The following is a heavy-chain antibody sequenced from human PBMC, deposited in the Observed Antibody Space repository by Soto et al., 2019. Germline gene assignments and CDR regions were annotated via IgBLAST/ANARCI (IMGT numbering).Heavy chain of an antibody. Sequence: LTXXCTGFSLNFGGMGVAWIRQPPGKALEWLALIYWDENKFYSPSLKSRLTITKDTSNNQVVLTMTPLDPVDTPTYFCARIYSAVCNCYRLGGFYYGLDVWGQGTTVTVSS. CDR2: IYWDENK. D-gene: IGHD3-16*02. CDR3: ARIYSAVCNCYRLGGFYYGLDV. CDR1: GFSLNFGGMG. J-gene: IGHJ6*02. V-gene: IGHV2-5*02.